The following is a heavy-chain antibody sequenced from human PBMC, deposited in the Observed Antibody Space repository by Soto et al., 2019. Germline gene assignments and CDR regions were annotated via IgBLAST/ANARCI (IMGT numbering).Heavy chain of an antibody. CDR1: GFTFSSYW. V-gene: IGHV3-7*04. Sequence: EVQLVESGGGLVQPGGSLRLSCAAPGFTFSSYWMDWVRQTPRKGLEWVATRKQDGSQKYYVDSVRGRFIISRDNAKNSLFLQMNSLRVEDTAVYLCARVMGTDGWSNRPYDMWGQGTMVTVS. J-gene: IGHJ3*02. D-gene: IGHD6-19*01. CDR2: RKQDGSQK. CDR3: ARVMGTDGWSNRPYDM.